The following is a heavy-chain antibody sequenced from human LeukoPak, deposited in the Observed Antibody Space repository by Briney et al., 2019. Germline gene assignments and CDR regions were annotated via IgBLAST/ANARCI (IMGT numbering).Heavy chain of an antibody. CDR1: GFTFSDYY. V-gene: IGHV3-11*04. CDR3: ARLPVYTEGYYMDV. CDR2: ISSSGSTI. Sequence: GGSLRLSCAASGFTFSDYYMSRIRQAPGKGLEWVSYISSSGSTIYYADSVKGRFTISRDNAKNSLYLQMNSLRAEDTAVYYCARLPVYTEGYYMDVWGKGTTVTVSS. J-gene: IGHJ6*03. D-gene: IGHD5/OR15-5a*01.